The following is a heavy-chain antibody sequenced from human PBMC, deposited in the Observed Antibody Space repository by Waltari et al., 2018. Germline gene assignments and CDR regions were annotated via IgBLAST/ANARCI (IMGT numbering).Heavy chain of an antibody. D-gene: IGHD6-19*01. CDR3: ARDLRQYSSGPGGWFDP. CDR2: IYYSGST. J-gene: IGHJ5*02. Sequence: QVQLQESGPGLVKPSETLSLTCTVSGGPISSYYWSWIRQPPGKGLEWIGYIYYSGSTNYNPSLKSRVTISVDTSKNQFSLKLSSVTAADTAVYYCARDLRQYSSGPGGWFDPWGQGTLVTVSS. CDR1: GGPISSYY. V-gene: IGHV4-59*01.